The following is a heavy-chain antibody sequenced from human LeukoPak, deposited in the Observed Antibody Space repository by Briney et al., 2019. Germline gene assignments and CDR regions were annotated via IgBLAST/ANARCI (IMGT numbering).Heavy chain of an antibody. D-gene: IGHD3-22*01. CDR2: IYHSGST. CDR1: GYSISSGYY. V-gene: IGHV4-38-2*02. J-gene: IGHJ4*02. Sequence: SETLSLTCTVAGYSISSGYYWGWIRQPPGKGLEWIGSIYHSGSTYYNPSLKSRVTISVDTSKNQFSPKLSSVTAADTAVYYCARGYYYDSSGPADYWGQGTLVTVSS. CDR3: ARGYYYDSSGPADY.